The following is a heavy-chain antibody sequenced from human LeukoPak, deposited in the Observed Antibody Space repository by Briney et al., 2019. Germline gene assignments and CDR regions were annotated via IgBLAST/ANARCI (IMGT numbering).Heavy chain of an antibody. CDR1: GFTFSSYA. CDR3: ARDLDQDIVVVPAAPFDY. V-gene: IGHV3-30-3*01. J-gene: IGHJ4*02. D-gene: IGHD2-2*01. Sequence: GGSLRLSCAASGFTFSSYAMHWVRQAPGKGLEWVAVISYDGSNKHYADSVKGRFTISRDNSKNTLYLQMNSLRAEDTAVYYCARDLDQDIVVVPAAPFDYWGQGTLVTVSS. CDR2: ISYDGSNK.